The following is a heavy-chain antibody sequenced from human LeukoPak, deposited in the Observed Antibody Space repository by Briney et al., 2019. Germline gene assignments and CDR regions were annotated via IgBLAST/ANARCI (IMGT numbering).Heavy chain of an antibody. V-gene: IGHV3-33*06. CDR1: GFTFSSYG. Sequence: PGGSLRLSCAASGFTFSSYGMHWVRQAPGKGLEWVAVIWYDGSNKYYADSVKGRFTISRDNSKNTLYLQMNSLRAEDTAVYYCAKDRGNYYGSGSYYNAFDYWGQGTQVTVSS. J-gene: IGHJ4*02. CDR3: AKDRGNYYGSGSYYNAFDY. D-gene: IGHD3-10*01. CDR2: IWYDGSNK.